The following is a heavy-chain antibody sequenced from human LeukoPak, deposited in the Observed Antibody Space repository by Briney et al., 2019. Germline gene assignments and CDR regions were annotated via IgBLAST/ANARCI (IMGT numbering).Heavy chain of an antibody. Sequence: PSETLSLTCTVSGVSISSYYWTWIRQPPGKGLEWIGYISYSGNTKYNPSLKSRVTISVDTSKNQFSLKLSSVTAADTAVYYCARGLYYDSSTPSGYWGQGTLVTVSS. CDR1: GVSISSYY. J-gene: IGHJ4*02. CDR3: ARGLYYDSSTPSGY. CDR2: ISYSGNT. V-gene: IGHV4-59*01. D-gene: IGHD3-22*01.